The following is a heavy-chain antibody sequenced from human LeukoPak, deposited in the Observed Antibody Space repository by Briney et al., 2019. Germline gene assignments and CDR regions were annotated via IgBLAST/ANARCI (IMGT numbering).Heavy chain of an antibody. V-gene: IGHV1-69*05. CDR2: IIPIFGTA. J-gene: IGHJ4*02. CDR3: ARVATNEEYYFDY. Sequence: SVKVSCKASGGTFSSYAISWVRQAPGQGLEWMGGIIPIFGTANYAQKFQGRVQITTDESTSTAYMELSSLRSEDTAVYYCARVATNEEYYFDYWGQGTLVTVSS. CDR1: GGTFSSYA. D-gene: IGHD1-1*01.